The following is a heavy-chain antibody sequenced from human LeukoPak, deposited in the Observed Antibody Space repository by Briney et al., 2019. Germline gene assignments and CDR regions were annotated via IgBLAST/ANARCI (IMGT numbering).Heavy chain of an antibody. D-gene: IGHD1-14*01. CDR2: INPSGGST. CDR3: ARATRLGGSHGIDY. CDR1: GYTFTGYY. Sequence: GASVKVSCKASGYTFTGYYMHWVRQAPGQGLEWMGIINPSGGSTSYAQKFQGRVIMTTDKSTSTAYMELRSLRSDNTAVYFCARATRLGGSHGIDYWGQGTLVTVSS. V-gene: IGHV1-46*01. J-gene: IGHJ4*02.